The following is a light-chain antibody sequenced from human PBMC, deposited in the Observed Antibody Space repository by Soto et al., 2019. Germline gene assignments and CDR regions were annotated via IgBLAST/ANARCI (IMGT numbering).Light chain of an antibody. Sequence: SVLPQPASLSGSPGQSITISCTGTSSDVGGYNYVSWYQHHPGKAPKLIIYDVTNRPSGVSNPFSGSKSGNTASLTISGLQPEDEADYYCSSYTTSNTRQIVFGTGTKVTVL. J-gene: IGLJ1*01. CDR3: SSYTTSNTRQIV. CDR1: SSDVGGYNY. CDR2: DVT. V-gene: IGLV2-14*03.